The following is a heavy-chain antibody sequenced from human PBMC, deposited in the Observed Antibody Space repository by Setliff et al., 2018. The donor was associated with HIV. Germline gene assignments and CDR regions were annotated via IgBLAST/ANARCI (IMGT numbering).Heavy chain of an antibody. CDR3: ATLPAAIVSSTYYFDY. J-gene: IGHJ4*02. CDR1: GFTFSDDY. CDR2: ISGSGSVI. Sequence: GGSLRLSCAASGFTFSDDYMSWIRQIPGKGLEWVSYISGSGSVIFYADSVKGRFTISRDNAKNSLYLQMNSLRVEDTAVYYCATLPAAIVSSTYYFDYWGQGTLVTVSS. V-gene: IGHV3-11*04. D-gene: IGHD6-13*01.